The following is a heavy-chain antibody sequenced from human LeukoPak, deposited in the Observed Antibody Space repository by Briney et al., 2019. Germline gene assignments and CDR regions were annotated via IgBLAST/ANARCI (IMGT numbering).Heavy chain of an antibody. CDR2: ISVYNGNT. D-gene: IGHD2-15*01. V-gene: IGHV1-18*01. CDR1: GYTFTSYC. Sequence: ASVKVFCKSSGYTFTSYCIMCVRQPPGQGLEWMGWISVYNGNTNYAQKLQGRSTMTTETSTSTAYMELRSLRSDDTAVYYCESPYCSGGTCYAHAAFDIWRQGTMVTVSS. J-gene: IGHJ3*02. CDR3: ESPYCSGGTCYAHAAFDI.